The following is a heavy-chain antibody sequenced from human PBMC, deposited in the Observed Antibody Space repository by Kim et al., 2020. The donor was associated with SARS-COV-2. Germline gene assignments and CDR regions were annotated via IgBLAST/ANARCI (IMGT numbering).Heavy chain of an antibody. V-gene: IGHV3-49*03. CDR2: IRSKAYGGTT. CDR3: NRDSANIVVVVAATAADY. CDR1: GFTFGDYA. D-gene: IGHD2-15*01. Sequence: GGSLRLSCTASGFTFGDYAMSWFRQAPGKGLEWVGFIRSKAYGGTTEYAASVKGRFTISRDDSKSIAYMQMNSLKTEDTAVYYCNRDSANIVVVVAATAADYWGQGTLVTVSS. J-gene: IGHJ4*02.